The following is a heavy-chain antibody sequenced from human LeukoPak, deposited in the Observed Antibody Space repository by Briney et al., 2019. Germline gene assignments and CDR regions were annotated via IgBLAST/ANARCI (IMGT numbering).Heavy chain of an antibody. CDR1: GFTFSHYW. D-gene: IGHD2-8*01. V-gene: IGHV3-7*01. Sequence: QPGGSLRLSCEASGFTFSHYWMTWYRQAPGKGLEWVANLNQDGSVQAYGDSVRGRFTISRDNAKNSVYIQMSSLRVEDTAMYYCARDHNVADVWGQGTMFTVSS. CDR3: ARDHNVADV. CDR2: LNQDGSVQ. J-gene: IGHJ3*01.